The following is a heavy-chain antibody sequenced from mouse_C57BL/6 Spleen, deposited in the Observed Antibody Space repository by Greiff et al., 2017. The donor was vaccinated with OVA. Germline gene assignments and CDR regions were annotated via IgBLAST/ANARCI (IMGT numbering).Heavy chain of an antibody. Sequence: EVQLVESGGGLVQPGGSLKLSCAASGFTFSDYYMYWVRQTPEKRLEWVAYISNGGGSTYYPDTVKGRFTISRDNAKNTLYLQMSRLKSEDTAMYYCARRFYGSSFTYWYFDVWGTGTTVTVSS. V-gene: IGHV5-12*01. CDR2: ISNGGGST. J-gene: IGHJ1*03. D-gene: IGHD1-1*01. CDR3: ARRFYGSSFTYWYFDV. CDR1: GFTFSDYY.